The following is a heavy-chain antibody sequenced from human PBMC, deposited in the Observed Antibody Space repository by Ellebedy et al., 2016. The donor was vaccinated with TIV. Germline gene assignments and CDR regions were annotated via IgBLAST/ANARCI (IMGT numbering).Heavy chain of an antibody. CDR1: GYTFTSYY. J-gene: IGHJ6*02. Sequence: AASVKVSCKASGYTFTSYYMHWVRQAPGQGLEWMGIIHPGEGSTDYAQKFQGRVTMTRDTSTSTVYMELSSLRSEDTAVYYCARTSDCSGGSCNDYYYGMDVWGHGTTVTVSS. V-gene: IGHV1-46*01. CDR3: ARTSDCSGGSCNDYYYGMDV. D-gene: IGHD2-15*01. CDR2: IHPGEGST.